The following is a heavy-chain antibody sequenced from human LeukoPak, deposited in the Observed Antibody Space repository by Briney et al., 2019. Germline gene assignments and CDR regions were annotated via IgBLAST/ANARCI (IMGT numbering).Heavy chain of an antibody. CDR1: GGSFSGYY. CDR3: ARAPRITIFGVVPNWFDP. J-gene: IGHJ5*02. CDR2: INHSGST. D-gene: IGHD3-3*01. Sequence: AETLSLTCAVYGGSFSGYYWSWIRRPPGKGLEWIGEINHSGSTNYNPSLKSRVTISVDTSKNQFSLKLSSVTAADTAVYYCARAPRITIFGVVPNWFDPWGQGTLVTVSS. V-gene: IGHV4-34*01.